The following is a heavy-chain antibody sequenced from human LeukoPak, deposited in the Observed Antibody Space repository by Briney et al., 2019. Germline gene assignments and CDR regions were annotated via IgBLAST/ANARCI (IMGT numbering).Heavy chain of an antibody. D-gene: IGHD2-2*01. CDR3: AKSPGVVVPAYYYYYMDV. J-gene: IGHJ6*03. CDR2: ISYDGSNK. CDR1: GFTFSTYV. V-gene: IGHV3-30*18. Sequence: PGRSLRLSCAASGFTFSTYVMHWVRQAPGEGLEWVALISYDGSNKYYADSVKGRFTISRDNSKNTLYLQMNSLRAEDTAVYYCAKSPGVVVPAYYYYYMDVWGKGTTVTVSS.